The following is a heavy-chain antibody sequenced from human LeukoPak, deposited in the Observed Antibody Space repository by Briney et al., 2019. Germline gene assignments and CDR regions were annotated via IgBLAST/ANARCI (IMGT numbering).Heavy chain of an antibody. CDR3: ARDGSYYTHPFDY. CDR1: GFTFSTYW. V-gene: IGHV3-7*01. J-gene: IGHJ4*02. CDR2: INQDGSGE. D-gene: IGHD1-26*01. Sequence: RPGGSLRLSCAASGFTFSTYWMAWVRKAPGKGLEWVANINQDGSGEYYVDSVKGRFTISRDNAKNSLYLQMNSLRAEDTAVYYCARDGSYYTHPFDYWSQGTLVTVSS.